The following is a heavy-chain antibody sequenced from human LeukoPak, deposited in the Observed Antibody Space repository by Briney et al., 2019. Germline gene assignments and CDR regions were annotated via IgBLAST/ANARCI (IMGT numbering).Heavy chain of an antibody. CDR3: ASDRYASGSYNWFDP. CDR1: GYTFTTYG. Sequence: ASVKVSCKASGYTFTTYGISWVRQAPGQGLEWMGWISAYNGNTNCVQKLQGRVTMTTDTSTSTAYMELRSLRSDDTAVYYCASDRYASGSYNWFDPWGQGTLVTVSS. V-gene: IGHV1-18*01. D-gene: IGHD3-10*01. CDR2: ISAYNGNT. J-gene: IGHJ5*02.